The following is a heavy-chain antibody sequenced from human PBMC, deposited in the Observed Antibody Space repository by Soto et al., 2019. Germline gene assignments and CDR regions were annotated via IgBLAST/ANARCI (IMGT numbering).Heavy chain of an antibody. CDR3: SESMVLDILIFESSGMQV. CDR1: GSRFTNDA. J-gene: IGHJ6*02. D-gene: IGHD3-10*01. V-gene: IGHV1-69*01. Sequence: QVHLVQSGAEVKKTGSSVKVACKTSGSRFTNDAVSWVRQAPGQGREWMGGIIPNVDTPNYAQKFHDLVTVLADESTSAVFMERRSLRSIDTAVYYSSESMVLDILIFESSGMQVWGQGTTCIVSS. CDR2: IIPNVDTP.